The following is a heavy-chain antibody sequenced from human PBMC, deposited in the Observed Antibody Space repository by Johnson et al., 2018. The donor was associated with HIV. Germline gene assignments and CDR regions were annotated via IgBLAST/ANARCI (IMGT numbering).Heavy chain of an antibody. D-gene: IGHD1-26*01. CDR1: GFTFSRHA. CDR2: ISYDVGNK. V-gene: IGHV3-30*04. CDR3: ARELRFNGTVQGRVIICGVLEM. Sequence: HVQLVESGGGVVQPERSVRLSCSASGFTFSRHAMHWVRQAPGKGLEWVSCISYDVGNKYYAVSVKFRFTIARANSKITLKLHMNSLGTHDTAVYSCARELRFNGTVQGRVIICGVLEMWGQGTVVHVSS. J-gene: IGHJ3*01.